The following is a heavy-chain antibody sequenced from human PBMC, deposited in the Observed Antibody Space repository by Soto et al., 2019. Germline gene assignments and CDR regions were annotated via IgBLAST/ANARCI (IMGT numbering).Heavy chain of an antibody. CDR1: GDSISSYY. CDR2: IYNSGST. V-gene: IGHV4-59*01. Sequence: QVQLQESGPGLVKPSETLSLTCTVSGDSISSYYWSWIRQPPGKGLEWIGYIYNSGSTNYNPSLKSRVTISLDTSKNQFSLKLSSVTAADTAVYYCAREDYDDYAPWFDPWGQGTLVTVSS. J-gene: IGHJ5*02. CDR3: AREDYDDYAPWFDP. D-gene: IGHD4-17*01.